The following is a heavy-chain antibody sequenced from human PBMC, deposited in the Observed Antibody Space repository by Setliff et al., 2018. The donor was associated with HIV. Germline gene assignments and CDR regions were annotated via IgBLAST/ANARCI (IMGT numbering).Heavy chain of an antibody. J-gene: IGHJ4*02. CDR3: TRRIYWRGPPDY. Sequence: SETLSLTCTVSGGSISTYYWSWIRQPPGKGLEWIGSIHTTGSPKNNPSLQSRVSISIDMAKSQFYLKLASVTAADTAVYYCTRRIYWRGPPDYWGQGTLVTV. CDR1: GGSISTYY. V-gene: IGHV4-4*08. D-gene: IGHD3-3*02. CDR2: IHTTGSP.